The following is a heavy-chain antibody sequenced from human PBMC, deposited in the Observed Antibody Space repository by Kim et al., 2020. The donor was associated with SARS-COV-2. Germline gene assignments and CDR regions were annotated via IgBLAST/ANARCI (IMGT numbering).Heavy chain of an antibody. CDR3: ARDSIVVVPAGAFDI. CDR2: INSDGSST. D-gene: IGHD2-2*01. V-gene: IGHV3-74*01. J-gene: IGHJ3*02. CDR1: GFTFSSYW. Sequence: GGSLRLSCAASGFTFSSYWMHWVRQAPGKGLVWVSRINSDGSSTSYADSVKGRFTISRDNAKNTLYLQMNSLRAEDTAVYYCARDSIVVVPAGAFDIWGQGTMVTVSS.